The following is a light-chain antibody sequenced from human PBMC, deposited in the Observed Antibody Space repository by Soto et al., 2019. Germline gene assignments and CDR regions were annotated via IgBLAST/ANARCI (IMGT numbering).Light chain of an antibody. CDR3: CSYAGSSILV. CDR2: EVS. CDR1: SSDVGSYNL. Sequence: QSVLTHPASVSGSPGQSITISCTGTSSDVGSYNLVSWYQQHPGKAPKLMIYEVSKRPSGVSNRFSGSKSGNTASLTISGLQAEDEADYYCCSYAGSSILVFGTGTKVTVL. V-gene: IGLV2-23*02. J-gene: IGLJ1*01.